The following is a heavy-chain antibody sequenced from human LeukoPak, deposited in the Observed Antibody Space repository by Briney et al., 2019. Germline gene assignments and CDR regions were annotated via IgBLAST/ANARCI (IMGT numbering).Heavy chain of an antibody. CDR2: ISPDGSTT. CDR3: ARHPGTTYRDSYFDL. J-gene: IGHJ2*01. D-gene: IGHD2/OR15-2a*01. CDR1: GFPFFRYW. V-gene: IGHV3-74*01. Sequence: PGGSLRHSCVYSGFPFFRYWGNRVRQAPGKGLEWVSRISPDGSTTTYADSVEGRFTISRDNAKDTLYLQMNSLGADDTSVYFCARHPGTTYRDSYFDLWGPGNLLTVSS.